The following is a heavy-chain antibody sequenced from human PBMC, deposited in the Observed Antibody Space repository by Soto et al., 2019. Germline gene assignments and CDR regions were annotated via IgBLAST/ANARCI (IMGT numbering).Heavy chain of an antibody. CDR1: RLTFSSYG. CDR2: ISYDESKK. Sequence: QVQLVESGGGVVQPGMSLRLSCGASRLTFSSYGMHWVRQAPGKGLAWVALISYDESKKYYADSVKGRFTISRDNSKNTLYLPMDSLRAEDTAEYYCAKDRRRVSYGYDAFDMWGQGTMVTVSS. D-gene: IGHD5-18*01. CDR3: AKDRRRVSYGYDAFDM. J-gene: IGHJ3*02. V-gene: IGHV3-30*18.